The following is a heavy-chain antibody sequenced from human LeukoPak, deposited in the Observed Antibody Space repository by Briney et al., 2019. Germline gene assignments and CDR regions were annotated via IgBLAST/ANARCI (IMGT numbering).Heavy chain of an antibody. CDR3: AIQGALEMATIKKGVFDY. Sequence: SETLSLTCTDSGGSISSGSYYWSWIRQPAGKGLEWIGRIYTSGSTNYNPSLKSRVTISVDTSKNQFPLKLSSVTAADTAVYYCAIQGALEMATIKKGVFDYWGQGTLVTVSS. CDR1: GGSISSGSYY. CDR2: IYTSGST. V-gene: IGHV4-61*02. J-gene: IGHJ4*02. D-gene: IGHD5-24*01.